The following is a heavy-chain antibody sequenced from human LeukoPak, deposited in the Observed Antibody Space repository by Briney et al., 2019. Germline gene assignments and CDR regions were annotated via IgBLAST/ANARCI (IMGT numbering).Heavy chain of an antibody. J-gene: IGHJ4*02. CDR2: IYYSGST. CDR1: GGSISSSSYY. D-gene: IGHD4-11*01. V-gene: IGHV4-39*01. Sequence: SEILSLTCTVSGGSISSSSYYWGWIRQPPGKGLEWIGSIYYSGSTYYNPSLKSRVTISVDTSKNQFSLKLSSVTAADTAVYYCARRDYSNYYFDYWGQGTLVTVSS. CDR3: ARRDYSNYYFDY.